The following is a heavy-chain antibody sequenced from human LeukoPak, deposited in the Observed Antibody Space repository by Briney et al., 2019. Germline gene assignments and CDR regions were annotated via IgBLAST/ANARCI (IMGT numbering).Heavy chain of an antibody. CDR1: GFTFSEAW. CDR3: TTDYVWGSYEVY. D-gene: IGHD3-16*01. V-gene: IGHV3-15*01. J-gene: IGHJ4*02. CDR2: IKSKTDGGTR. Sequence: GGSLRLSCAASGFTFSEAWMSWVRQLPGKGLEWVGRIKSKTDGGTRDYAAPVKGRFTISRHDSKNTLYLQMNSLKTEDTGIYYCTTDYVWGSYEVYWGQGTLVTVSS.